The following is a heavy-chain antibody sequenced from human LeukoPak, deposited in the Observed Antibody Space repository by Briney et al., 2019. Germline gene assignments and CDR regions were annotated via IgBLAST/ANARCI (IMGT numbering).Heavy chain of an antibody. D-gene: IGHD3-10*01. CDR3: TRDGEYYGSGSYSAPSGDY. CDR2: IRSKAYGGTT. J-gene: IGHJ4*02. CDR1: GFTFGDYA. V-gene: IGHV3-49*03. Sequence: GGSLRLSCTASGFTFGDYAMSWFRQAPGKGLEWVGFIRSKAYGGTTEYAASVKGRFTISRDDSKSIAYLQMNSLKTEDTAVYYCTRDGEYYGSGSYSAPSGDYWGQGTLVTVSS.